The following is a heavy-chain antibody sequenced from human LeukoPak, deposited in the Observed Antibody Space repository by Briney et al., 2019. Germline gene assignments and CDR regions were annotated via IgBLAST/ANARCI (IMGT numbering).Heavy chain of an antibody. CDR1: GYTFTGYY. CDR2: INPNSGGT. V-gene: IGHV1-2*02. Sequence: ASVKVSCKASGYTFTGYYMHWVRQAPGQGLEWMGWINPNSGGTNYAQKFQGRVTMTRDTSISTAYMELSRLRSDDTAVYYCARDLGDSSPSDDYWGQGTLVTVSS. J-gene: IGHJ4*02. CDR3: ARDLGDSSPSDDY. D-gene: IGHD6-6*01.